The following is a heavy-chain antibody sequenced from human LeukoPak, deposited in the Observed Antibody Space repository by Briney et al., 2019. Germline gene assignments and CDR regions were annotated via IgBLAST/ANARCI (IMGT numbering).Heavy chain of an antibody. V-gene: IGHV1-18*01. CDR2: INAYNGKT. CDR1: GFTFTSNG. J-gene: IGHJ4*02. D-gene: IGHD4-17*01. CDR3: ARPRRATVTTPFDFDY. Sequence: ASVKVSCKTSGFTFTSNGISWVQQAPGQGLEWMGWINAYNGKTNYPQKFQDRVTMTTDTSTSTAYMELRSLRSDDTAVYYCARPRRATVTTPFDFDYWGQGTLVTVSS.